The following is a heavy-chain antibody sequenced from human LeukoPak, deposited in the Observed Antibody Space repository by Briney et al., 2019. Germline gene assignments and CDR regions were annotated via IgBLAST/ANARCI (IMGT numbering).Heavy chain of an antibody. V-gene: IGHV4-61*02. D-gene: IGHD4-23*01. CDR1: GASITSNDYY. J-gene: IGHJ4*02. CDR2: IYTSGST. CDR3: ARDYGGNSGFGY. Sequence: SETLSLTCSVSGASITSNDYYWGWIRQSPGKGLEWIGRIYTSGSTNYNPSLKSRVTISVDTSKNQFSLKLSSVTAADTAVYYCARDYGGNSGFGYWGQGTLVTVSS.